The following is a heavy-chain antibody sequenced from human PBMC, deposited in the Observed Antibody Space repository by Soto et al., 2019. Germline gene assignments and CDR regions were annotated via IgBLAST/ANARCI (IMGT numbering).Heavy chain of an antibody. CDR2: IIPIFGAA. V-gene: IGHV1-69*01. J-gene: IGHJ4*02. D-gene: IGHD6-19*01. CDR3: ARVGRTGAGRGYYFDY. Sequence: QVQLVQSGAEVKKPGSSVKVSCKASGGTLSRYAISWVRQAPGQGLEWMGGIIPIFGAANYAQKFQDRVTIIADESTSTAYMELSSLRSEDTAVYYWARVGRTGAGRGYYFDYWGQGTLVTVSS. CDR1: GGTLSRYA.